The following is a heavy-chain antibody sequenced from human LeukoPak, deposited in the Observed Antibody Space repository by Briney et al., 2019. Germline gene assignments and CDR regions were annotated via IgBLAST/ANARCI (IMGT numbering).Heavy chain of an antibody. CDR2: IRYDGSNK. V-gene: IGHV3-30*02. CDR3: ARESGSSGWYIY. D-gene: IGHD6-19*01. Sequence: GGSLRLSCAASGFTFSSYGMHWVRQAPGKGLEWVAFIRYDGSNKYYADSVKGRFTISRDNSKNSLYLQMNSLRAEDTALYYCARESGSSGWYIYWGQGTLVTVSS. J-gene: IGHJ4*02. CDR1: GFTFSSYG.